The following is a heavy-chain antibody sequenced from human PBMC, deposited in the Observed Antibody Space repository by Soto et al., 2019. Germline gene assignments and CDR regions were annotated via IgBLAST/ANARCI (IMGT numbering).Heavy chain of an antibody. CDR3: ARVHIAAAGIPGRP. J-gene: IGHJ5*02. D-gene: IGHD6-13*01. V-gene: IGHV1-18*04. CDR1: GYTFTNYG. Sequence: ASVKVSCKSPGYTFTNYGISWVRHAPGQGLAWMVWISAYNGKTNYEQKLQGRVTMTTDTSTRTAYMELRSLRSDDTAVYYCARVHIAAAGIPGRPWGQGTLVPDSS. CDR2: ISAYNGKT.